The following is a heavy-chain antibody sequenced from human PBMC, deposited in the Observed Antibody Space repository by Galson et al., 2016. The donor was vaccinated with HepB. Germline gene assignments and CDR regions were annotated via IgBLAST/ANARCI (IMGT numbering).Heavy chain of an antibody. D-gene: IGHD6-13*01. J-gene: IGHJ5*02. CDR2: IMPTLNAT. CDR1: GGSFSTYG. Sequence: SVKVSCKASGGSFSTYGISWVRQAPGQGLEWMGIIMPTLNATNHAQKFQGRLTVIADKSTNIAFMELSSLKSEDTAVYYCARTRLGAVGRNWFDPWGQGTLVTVSA. V-gene: IGHV1-69*06. CDR3: ARTRLGAVGRNWFDP.